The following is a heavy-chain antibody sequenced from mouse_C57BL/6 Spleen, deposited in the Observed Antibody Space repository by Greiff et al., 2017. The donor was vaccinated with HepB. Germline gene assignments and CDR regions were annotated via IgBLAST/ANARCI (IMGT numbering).Heavy chain of an antibody. CDR3: AREEIRSHYFDY. V-gene: IGHV1-52*01. J-gene: IGHJ2*01. CDR1: GYTFTSYW. CDR2: IDPSDSET. Sequence: QVQLQQPGAELVRPGSSVKLSCKASGYTFTSYWMHWVKQRPIQGLEWIGNIDPSDSETHYNQKFKDKATLTVDKSSSTAYMQLSSMTSEDSAVYYCAREEIRSHYFDYWGQGTTLTVSS.